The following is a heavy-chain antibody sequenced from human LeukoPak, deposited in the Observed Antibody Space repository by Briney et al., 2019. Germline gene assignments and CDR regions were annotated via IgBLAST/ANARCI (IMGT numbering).Heavy chain of an antibody. J-gene: IGHJ4*02. CDR3: ARSRGGVYGSHLDY. V-gene: IGHV1-46*01. D-gene: IGHD3-10*01. CDR2: INPTGGDT. CDR1: GYTFTNYY. Sequence: ASVKVSCKASGYTFTNYYMHWVRRAPGQGLEWMGIINPTGGDTSYAQKFQGRVTMTGNTSISTAYMELSSLRSEDTAVYYCARSRGGVYGSHLDYWGQGTLVTVSS.